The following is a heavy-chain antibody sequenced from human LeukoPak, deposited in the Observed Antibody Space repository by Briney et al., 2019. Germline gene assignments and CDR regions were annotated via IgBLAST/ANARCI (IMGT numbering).Heavy chain of an antibody. V-gene: IGHV1-69*05. J-gene: IGHJ6*03. CDR2: IIPIFGTA. CDR1: GGTFSSYA. Sequence: ASVKVPCKASGGTFSSYAISWVRQAPGQGLEWMGGIIPIFGTANYAQKLQGRVTMTTDTSTSTAYMELRSLRSDDTAVYYCARDRGYSYGFGYYYYYMDVWGKGTTVTISS. CDR3: ARDRGYSYGFGYYYYYMDV. D-gene: IGHD5-18*01.